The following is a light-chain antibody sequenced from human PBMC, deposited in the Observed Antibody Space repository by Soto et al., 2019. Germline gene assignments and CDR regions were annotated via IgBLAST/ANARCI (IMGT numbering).Light chain of an antibody. Sequence: DGQMTQSPSSLSASVGDRVTITCRASQSVSIYLHWYQQKPGKAPNLLISAASSLQNGVPSRFRGSGSGTDFTLTISGLQPEDFATYYCQQSYSTPPWTFGQGTKVEIK. CDR2: AAS. CDR3: QQSYSTPPWT. V-gene: IGKV1-39*01. CDR1: QSVSIY. J-gene: IGKJ1*01.